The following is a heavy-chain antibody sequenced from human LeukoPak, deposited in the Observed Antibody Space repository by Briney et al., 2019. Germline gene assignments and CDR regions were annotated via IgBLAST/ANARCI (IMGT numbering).Heavy chain of an antibody. J-gene: IGHJ4*02. CDR2: ISVTGGST. D-gene: IGHD3-22*01. Sequence: GGSLRLSCAASGFTFSIYAMSWVRQAPGKGLEWVSGISVTGGSTYYADSVKGRFTISRDNAKNSLYLQMNSLRAEDTAVYYCARVYTYYYDSSGYHPFDYWGQGTLVTVSS. CDR3: ARVYTYYYDSSGYHPFDY. V-gene: IGHV3-23*01. CDR1: GFTFSIYA.